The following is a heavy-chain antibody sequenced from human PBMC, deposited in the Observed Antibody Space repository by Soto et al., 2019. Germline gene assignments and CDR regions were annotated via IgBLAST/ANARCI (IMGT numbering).Heavy chain of an antibody. V-gene: IGHV3-48*02. CDR1: GFTFSTYS. Sequence: PGGSLRLSCAASGFTFSTYSMNWVRQVPGKGLEWISYISTRSNSIYYADSVKGRFTVSRDNAKNSLFLQMNRLRDEDTAVYFCARAKYGGAYSPFDYWGPGTLVTVSS. CDR2: ISTRSNSI. CDR3: ARAKYGGAYSPFDY. J-gene: IGHJ4*02. D-gene: IGHD1-26*01.